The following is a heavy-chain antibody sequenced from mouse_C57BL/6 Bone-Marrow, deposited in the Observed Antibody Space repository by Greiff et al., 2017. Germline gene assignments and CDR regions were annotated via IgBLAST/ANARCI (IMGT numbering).Heavy chain of an antibody. J-gene: IGHJ1*03. CDR1: GFTFSDYG. V-gene: IGHV5-17*01. D-gene: IGHD2-4*01. CDR2: ISSGSSTI. Sequence: VKLMESGGGLVKPGGSLQLSCAASGFTFSDYGMHWVRQAPEKGLEWVAYISSGSSTIYYADTVKGRFTISRDNAKNTLFLQMTSLRSEDTAMYYCARAGDYDFWYFDVWGTGTTVTVSS. CDR3: ARAGDYDFWYFDV.